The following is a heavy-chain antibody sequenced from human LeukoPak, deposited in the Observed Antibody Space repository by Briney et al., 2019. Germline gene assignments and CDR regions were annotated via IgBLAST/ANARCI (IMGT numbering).Heavy chain of an antibody. CDR3: ARGTVTTKGAFDI. V-gene: IGHV4-59*01. CDR2: IYYSGGT. CDR1: GGSITPYY. Sequence: SETLSLTCTVPGGSITPYYWSWIRQPPGKGLEWIGYIYYSGGTNYNPSLKSRVTMSVDTSKNQFSLKLTSVTAADTPVYYCARGTVTTKGAFDIWGQGTTVTVSS. D-gene: IGHD4-17*01. J-gene: IGHJ3*02.